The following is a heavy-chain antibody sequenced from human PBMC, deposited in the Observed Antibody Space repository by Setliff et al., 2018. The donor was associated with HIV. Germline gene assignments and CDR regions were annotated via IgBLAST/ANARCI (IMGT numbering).Heavy chain of an antibody. Sequence: SETLSLTCSVSGYSLSSASYWGWIRQSPEKGLEWIGSISLSGSTYYNPSLKSRVTISVDTSKNQFSLKLSSVTAADTAVYYCARLTTTYYYDSSAYYHPVWGQGTLVTVSS. D-gene: IGHD3-22*01. CDR3: ARLTTTYYYDSSAYYHPV. CDR1: GYSLSSASY. J-gene: IGHJ4*02. V-gene: IGHV4-38-2*02. CDR2: ISLSGST.